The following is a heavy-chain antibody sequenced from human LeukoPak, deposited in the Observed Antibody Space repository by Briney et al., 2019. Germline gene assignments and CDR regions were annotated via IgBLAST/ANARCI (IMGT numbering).Heavy chain of an antibody. CDR1: GYSISSGYY. Sequence: PSETLSLTCAVSGYSISSGYYWGWIRQPPGKGLEWIGSIYYSGNTYYNPPLKSRVTISVDTSRKQFSLKLSSVTAADTAVYYCARVLVASSGYPSHFDYWGQGTLVTVSS. J-gene: IGHJ4*02. CDR3: ARVLVASSGYPSHFDY. V-gene: IGHV4-38-2*01. CDR2: IYYSGNT. D-gene: IGHD3-22*01.